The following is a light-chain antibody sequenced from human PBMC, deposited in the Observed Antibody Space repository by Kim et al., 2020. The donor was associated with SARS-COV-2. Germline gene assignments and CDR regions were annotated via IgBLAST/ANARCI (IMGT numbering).Light chain of an antibody. CDR1: ESVRRY. CDR3: RQRSNWPT. V-gene: IGKV3-11*01. J-gene: IGKJ4*01. CDR2: DES. Sequence: CLSRGERATLPRRASESVRRYLACYQEKRGHAPRVHIYDESDTASGIPARFRVSGCETDFTLTIRSLEPEDGAVYYCRQRSNWPTFGGGNKVDIK.